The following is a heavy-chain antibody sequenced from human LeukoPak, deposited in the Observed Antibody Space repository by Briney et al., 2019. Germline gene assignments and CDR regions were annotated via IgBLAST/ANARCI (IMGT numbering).Heavy chain of an antibody. CDR3: AKGGATVIDY. J-gene: IGHJ4*02. V-gene: IGHV3-74*01. Sequence: GSLRLSCAASGFTFSNYWMHWVRQAPGKGLVWVSRINSDGSSTTSADSVKGRFTISRDNAKNTLYLQMNSLRAEDTAVYYCAKGGATVIDYWGQGTLVTVPS. CDR2: INSDGSST. CDR1: GFTFSNYW. D-gene: IGHD4-17*01.